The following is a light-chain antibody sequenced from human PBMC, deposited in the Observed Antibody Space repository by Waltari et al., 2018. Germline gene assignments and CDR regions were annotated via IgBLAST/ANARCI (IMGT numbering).Light chain of an antibody. CDR3: QSYDSNNYVI. Sequence: NFMLTQPRSVSESPGKTVTISRTRSSGNIASPYVQWYQQRPGSSPTTVIYEDYHRPSGVPDRFSASFDSSSNSASLTISGLKTEDEADYYCQSYDSNNYVIFGGGTKLTVL. J-gene: IGLJ2*01. V-gene: IGLV6-57*01. CDR2: EDY. CDR1: SGNIASPY.